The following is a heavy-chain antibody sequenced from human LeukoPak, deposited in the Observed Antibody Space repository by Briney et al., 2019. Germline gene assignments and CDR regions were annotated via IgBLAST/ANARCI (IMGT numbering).Heavy chain of an antibody. V-gene: IGHV1-69*05. D-gene: IGHD2-15*01. J-gene: IGHJ4*02. Sequence: SVKVSXKPSGGTFSSYAISWVRQAPGQGLEWMGRIIPIFGTANYAQKFQGRVTITTDESTSTAYMELSSLRSEDTAVYYCARVPVGGPLDYWGQGTLVTVSS. CDR2: IIPIFGTA. CDR3: ARVPVGGPLDY. CDR1: GGTFSSYA.